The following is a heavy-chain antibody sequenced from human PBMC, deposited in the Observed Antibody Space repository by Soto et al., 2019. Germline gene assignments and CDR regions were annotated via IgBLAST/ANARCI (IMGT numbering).Heavy chain of an antibody. J-gene: IGHJ6*02. D-gene: IGHD2-15*01. CDR2: IIPIFGTA. Sequence: QVQLVQSGAEVKKPGSSVKVSCKASGGTFSSYAISWVRQAPGQGLEWMGGIIPIFGTANYAQKFQGRVTITADESTSTAYMELSSLRSEDTAVYYCARARQDIVVAYYYGMDVWGQGTTVTVSS. CDR3: ARARQDIVVAYYYGMDV. V-gene: IGHV1-69*01. CDR1: GGTFSSYA.